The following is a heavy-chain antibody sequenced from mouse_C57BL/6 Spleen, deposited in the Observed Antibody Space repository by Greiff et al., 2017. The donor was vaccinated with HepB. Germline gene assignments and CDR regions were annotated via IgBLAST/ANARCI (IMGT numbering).Heavy chain of an antibody. Sequence: QVQLQQSGAELVKPGASVKISCKASGYAFSSYWMNWVKQRPGKGLEWIGQIYPGDGDTNYNGKFKGKATLTADKSSSTAYMQLSSLTSEDSAVYFCAREDTTVVKYFDVWGTGTTVTVSS. V-gene: IGHV1-80*01. J-gene: IGHJ1*03. CDR2: IYPGDGDT. CDR1: GYAFSSYW. CDR3: AREDTTVVKYFDV. D-gene: IGHD1-1*01.